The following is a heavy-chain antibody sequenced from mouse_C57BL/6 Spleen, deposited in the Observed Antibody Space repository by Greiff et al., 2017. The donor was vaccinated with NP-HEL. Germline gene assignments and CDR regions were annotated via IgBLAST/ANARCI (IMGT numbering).Heavy chain of an antibody. CDR2: IDPEDGDT. D-gene: IGHD1-1*01. V-gene: IGHV14-1*01. Sequence: VQLQQSGAELVRPGASVKLSCTASGFNIKDYYMHWVKQRPEQGLEWIGRIDPEDGDTEYAPKFQGKATMTADTSSNTAYLQLSSLTSEDTAVYYCTTCPGSSLYYYAMDYWGQGTSVTVSS. CDR1: GFNIKDYY. CDR3: TTCPGSSLYYYAMDY. J-gene: IGHJ4*01.